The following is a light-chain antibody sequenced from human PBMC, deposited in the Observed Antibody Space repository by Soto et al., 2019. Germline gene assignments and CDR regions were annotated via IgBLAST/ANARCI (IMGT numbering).Light chain of an antibody. CDR2: GAS. CDR3: QQRSNWPPIT. J-gene: IGKJ5*01. CDR1: QSVTSIY. V-gene: IGKV3D-20*02. Sequence: EFVLTQSPGTLSLSPGERATLSCRASQSVTSIYLAWYQQKPGQAPRLLIYGASSRATGIPDRFSGSGSGTDFTLTISSLEPEDFAVYYCQQRSNWPPITFGQGTRLEIK.